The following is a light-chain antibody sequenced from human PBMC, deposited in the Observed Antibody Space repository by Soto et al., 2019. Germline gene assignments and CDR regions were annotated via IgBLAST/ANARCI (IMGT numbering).Light chain of an antibody. CDR2: AAS. J-gene: IGKJ1*01. CDR3: QQYGSLSWT. Sequence: EIMMTQSPATLSVSPGERATLSCRASQSVSSKLAWYQQKPGQAPRLLIYAASTRAAAVPDRFTGSGSGTDFALTISRLGPEDFAVYYCQQYGSLSWTFGQGTKVDIK. V-gene: IGKV3-20*01. CDR1: QSVSSK.